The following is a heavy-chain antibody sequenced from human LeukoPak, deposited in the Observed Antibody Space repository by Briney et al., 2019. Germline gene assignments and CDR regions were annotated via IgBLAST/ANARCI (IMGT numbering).Heavy chain of an antibody. J-gene: IGHJ4*02. CDR1: GFTVSNAW. CDR3: TTALISYGSGSYYQYFDY. D-gene: IGHD3-10*01. Sequence: GGSLRLSWAASGFTVSNAWMSWVRQAPGKGLECVVRIKSKTDGGTTDYAAPVKGRFTISRDDSKNTLYLQMNSLKTEDTAVYYCTTALISYGSGSYYQYFDYWGQGTLVTVSS. V-gene: IGHV3-15*01. CDR2: IKSKTDGGTT.